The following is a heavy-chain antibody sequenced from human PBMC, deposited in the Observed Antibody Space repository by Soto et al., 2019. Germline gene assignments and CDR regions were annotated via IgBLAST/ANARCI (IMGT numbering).Heavy chain of an antibody. J-gene: IGHJ6*02. V-gene: IGHV1-69*13. Sequence: GASVKVSCKASGGTFSSYAISWVRQAPGQGLEWMGGIIPIFGTANYAQKFQGRVTITADESTSTAYMELSSLRSEDTAVYYCARPDSYYDFWSGYYNYYGMDVWGQGTTVTVSS. CDR1: GGTFSSYA. D-gene: IGHD3-3*01. CDR3: ARPDSYYDFWSGYYNYYGMDV. CDR2: IIPIFGTA.